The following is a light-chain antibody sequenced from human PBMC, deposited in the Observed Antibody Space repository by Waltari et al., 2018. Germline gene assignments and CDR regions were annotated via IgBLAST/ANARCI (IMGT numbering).Light chain of an antibody. J-gene: IGLJ2*01. Sequence: QLAVTQSPSASASLGASVKLTCTLSSEHSAYAIAWHQHQPEQGPRFLMKIDGGGGNTKGDGIPDRFSGVSSGAERYLTISSLQYEDEAAYYCQTWDPDTVVFGGGTKLTV. CDR1: SEHSAYA. CDR2: IDGGGGN. V-gene: IGLV4-69*01. CDR3: QTWDPDTVV.